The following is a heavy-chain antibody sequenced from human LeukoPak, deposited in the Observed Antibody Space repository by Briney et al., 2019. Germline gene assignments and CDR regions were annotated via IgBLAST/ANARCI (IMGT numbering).Heavy chain of an antibody. CDR2: IYYSGST. D-gene: IGHD6-19*01. CDR1: GGSISSYY. CDR3: ARDPSNSSGWRALFDY. J-gene: IGHJ4*02. Sequence: PSETLSLTCTVSGGSISSYYWSWIRQPPGKGLEWIGYIYYSGSTNYNPSLKSRVTISVDTSKNQFSLKLSSVTAADTAVYYCARDPSNSSGWRALFDYWGQGTLVTVSS. V-gene: IGHV4-59*01.